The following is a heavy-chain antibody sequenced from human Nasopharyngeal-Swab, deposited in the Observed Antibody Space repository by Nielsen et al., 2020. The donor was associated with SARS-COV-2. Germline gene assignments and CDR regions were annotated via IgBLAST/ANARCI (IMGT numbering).Heavy chain of an antibody. J-gene: IGHJ6*02. V-gene: IGHV3-48*02. D-gene: IGHD3-3*01. Sequence: WIRQPPGKGLEWVSYISSTSSTIYSADSVKGRFTISRDNAKNSLYLQMNSLRDEDTAVYYCARDWILRGWSTYYYYGMDVWGQGTTVTVSS. CDR2: ISSTSSTI. CDR3: ARDWILRGWSTYYYYGMDV.